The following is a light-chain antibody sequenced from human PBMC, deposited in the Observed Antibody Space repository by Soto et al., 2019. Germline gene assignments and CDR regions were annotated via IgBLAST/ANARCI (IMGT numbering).Light chain of an antibody. CDR1: QSVSSN. J-gene: IGKJ5*01. Sequence: EIVMTQSPATLSLSPGERATLSCRASQSVSSNLAWYQQKPGQAPRLLIYGASTRATGIPARFSGSGSGTEFTLTISSLQSEDLAVYCCQQYNNWPITFGQGTRLEI. CDR2: GAS. CDR3: QQYNNWPIT. V-gene: IGKV3-15*01.